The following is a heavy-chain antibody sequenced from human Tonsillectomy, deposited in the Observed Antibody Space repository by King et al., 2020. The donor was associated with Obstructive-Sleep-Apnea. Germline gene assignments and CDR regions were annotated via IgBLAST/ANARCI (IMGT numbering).Heavy chain of an antibody. D-gene: IGHD6-13*01. Sequence: VQLVESGGGVVQPGRSLRLSCAASGFTFSSYGMHWVRQAPGKGLEWVAVISYDGSNKYYADSVKGRFTISRDNSKNTLYLQMNSLRAEDTAVYYCAKDPLIAAAIAGAFDIWGQGTMVTVSS. CDR3: AKDPLIAAAIAGAFDI. CDR1: GFTFSSYG. CDR2: ISYDGSNK. J-gene: IGHJ3*02. V-gene: IGHV3-30*18.